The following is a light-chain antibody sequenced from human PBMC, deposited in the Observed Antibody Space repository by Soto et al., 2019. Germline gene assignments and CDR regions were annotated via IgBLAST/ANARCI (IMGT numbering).Light chain of an antibody. CDR1: SSDIGGYNY. J-gene: IGLJ2*01. V-gene: IGLV2-14*01. Sequence: QSALTQPASVSGSPGQSVTISCTGTSSDIGGYNYVSWYQQHPGKAPQLMVYAVSNRFPGVSNRFSGSKSGNTASLTISGLQAEDEADYYCSSYTSSTTVVFGGGTKLTVL. CDR3: SSYTSSTTVV. CDR2: AVS.